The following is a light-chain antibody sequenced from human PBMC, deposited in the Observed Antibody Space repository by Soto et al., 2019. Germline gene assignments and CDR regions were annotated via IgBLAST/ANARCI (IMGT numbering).Light chain of an antibody. J-gene: IGLJ2*01. CDR2: GNS. V-gene: IGLV1-40*01. CDR1: SSNIGAGYD. Sequence: QSALTQPPSGSGAPGQRVTISCTGSSSNIGAGYDVHWYQQLPGTAPKLLIYGNSNRPSGVPDRFSGSKSGTSASLAITGLQAEDEADYYCQSYDSSLSGFVVFGGGTKLTVL. CDR3: QSYDSSLSGFVV.